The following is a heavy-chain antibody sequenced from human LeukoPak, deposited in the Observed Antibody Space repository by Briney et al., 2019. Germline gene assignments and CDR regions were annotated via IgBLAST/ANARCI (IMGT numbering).Heavy chain of an antibody. CDR3: ARDQRCYYPTWDDAFDI. V-gene: IGHV4-39*07. J-gene: IGHJ3*02. D-gene: IGHD3-22*01. CDR1: GGSISSSSYY. CDR2: IYYSGST. Sequence: PSETLSLTCTVSGGSISSSSYYWGWIRQPPGKGLEWIGSIYYSGSTYYNPSLKSRVTISVDTSKNQFSLKLSSVTAADTAVYYCARDQRCYYPTWDDAFDIWGQGTMVTVSS.